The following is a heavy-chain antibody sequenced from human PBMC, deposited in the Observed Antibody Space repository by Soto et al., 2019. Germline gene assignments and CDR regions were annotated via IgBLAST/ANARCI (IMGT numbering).Heavy chain of an antibody. CDR3: ARVYVPYVGIAAAGQYFQH. J-gene: IGHJ1*01. D-gene: IGHD6-13*01. CDR1: GFTFSSYA. V-gene: IGHV3-30-3*01. Sequence: PGGSLRLSCAASGFTFSSYAMHWVRQAPGKGLEWVAVISYDGSNKYYADSVKGRFTISRDNSKNTLYLQMNSLRAEDTAVYYCARVYVPYVGIAAAGQYFQHWGQGTLVTVSS. CDR2: ISYDGSNK.